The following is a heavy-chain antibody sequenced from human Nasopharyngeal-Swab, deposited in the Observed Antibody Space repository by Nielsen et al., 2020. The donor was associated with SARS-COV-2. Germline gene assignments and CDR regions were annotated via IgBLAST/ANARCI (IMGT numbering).Heavy chain of an antibody. CDR3: ARVIYRTYYYGSGSYTHYYYYMDV. Sequence: SSVQDSCKSSGGTFISYAISWVRQPPAQGLAWMGGIIPIVGTANYAQKFQGRVTITADKATNTAYMELSRLRSEDTAVYYCARVIYRTYYYGSGSYTHYYYYMDVWGKGTTVTVSS. D-gene: IGHD3-10*01. J-gene: IGHJ6*03. V-gene: IGHV1-69*06. CDR1: GGTFISYA. CDR2: IIPIVGTA.